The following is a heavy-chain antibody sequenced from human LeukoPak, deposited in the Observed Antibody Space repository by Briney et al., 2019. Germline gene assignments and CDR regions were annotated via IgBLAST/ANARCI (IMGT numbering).Heavy chain of an antibody. CDR2: INPNSGGT. J-gene: IGHJ3*01. CDR3: ARNIWFGESNDAFDL. D-gene: IGHD3-10*01. CDR1: GYTFTGYY. V-gene: IGHV1-2*02. Sequence: ASVKVSCKASGYTFTGYYMHWVRQAPGQGLEWMGWINPNSGGTNYAQKFQGRVTMTRDTSISTAYMELSRLRSDDTAVYYCARNIWFGESNDAFDLWGQGTMVTVSS.